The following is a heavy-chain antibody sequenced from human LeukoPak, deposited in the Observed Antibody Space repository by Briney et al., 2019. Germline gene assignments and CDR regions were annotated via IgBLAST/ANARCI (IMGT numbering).Heavy chain of an antibody. J-gene: IGHJ4*02. D-gene: IGHD3-22*01. V-gene: IGHV3-7*01. CDR2: IKQDGSEK. CDR3: ARDRNYYDSSGYYWGVGYFDY. Sequence: GGSLRLSCAASGFTFSSYWMSWVRQAPGKGLEWVANIKQDGSEKYYVDSVKGRFTISRDNAKNSLYLQMNSLRAEDTAVYYCARDRNYYDSSGYYWGVGYFDYWGQGTLVTVSS. CDR1: GFTFSSYW.